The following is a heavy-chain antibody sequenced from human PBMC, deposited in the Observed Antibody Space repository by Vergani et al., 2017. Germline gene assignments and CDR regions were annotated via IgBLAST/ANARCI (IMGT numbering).Heavy chain of an antibody. D-gene: IGHD2-15*01. Sequence: QVQLQESGPGLVKPSQTLSLTCTVSGGSISSGGYYWSWIRQHPGKGLEWIGYIYYSGSTYYNPSLKSRVTISVDTSKNQFSLKLSSVTAADTAVYYCAGRADIVVVVAATPLDYWGQGTLVTVSS. CDR3: AGRADIVVVVAATPLDY. CDR2: IYYSGST. J-gene: IGHJ4*02. V-gene: IGHV4-31*03. CDR1: GGSISSGGYY.